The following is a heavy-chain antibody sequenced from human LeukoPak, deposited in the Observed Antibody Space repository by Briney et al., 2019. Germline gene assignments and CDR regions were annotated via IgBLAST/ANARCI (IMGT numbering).Heavy chain of an antibody. D-gene: IGHD3-10*01. CDR1: GYTFTGYY. CDR2: INPNSGGT. Sequence: ASVKVSCKASGYTFTGYYMHWVRQAPGQGLEWMGRINPNSGGTNYAQKFQGRVTMTRDTSISTAYIELSRLRSDDTAVYYCASEYYYGSGSYYIDYWGQGTLVTVSS. J-gene: IGHJ4*02. V-gene: IGHV1-2*06. CDR3: ASEYYYGSGSYYIDY.